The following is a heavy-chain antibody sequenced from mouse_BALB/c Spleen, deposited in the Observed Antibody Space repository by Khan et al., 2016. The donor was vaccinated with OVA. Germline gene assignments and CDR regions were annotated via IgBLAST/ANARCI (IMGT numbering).Heavy chain of an antibody. CDR1: GYTFTNYW. CDR3: TRGGVYWSSFAY. D-gene: IGHD2-3*01. J-gene: IGHJ3*01. CDR2: VYPSDTYT. Sequence: QVQLQQPGAELVRPGASVKLSCKASGYTFTNYWINWVRQRPGQGLEWIGNVYPSDTYTNFNQKFKDKATLTVDKSSSTAYIQLISPTSEDSAVSYCTRGGVYWSSFAYWGQGTLVTVSA. V-gene: IGHV1-69*02.